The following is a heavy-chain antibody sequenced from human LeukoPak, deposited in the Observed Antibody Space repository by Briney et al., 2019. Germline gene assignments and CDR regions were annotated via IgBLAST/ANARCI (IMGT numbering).Heavy chain of an antibody. CDR1: GFTFSSYA. CDR3: AKDLGLWSGYYTFDH. Sequence: GGSLRLSCAASGFTFSSYAMSWVRQAPGKGLEWVSAITSGANTYYADSVKGRFTISRDNSKNTLYLRMNSLRAEDTAVYYCAKDLGLWSGYYTFDHWGQGTLVTVSS. D-gene: IGHD3-3*01. CDR2: ITSGANT. V-gene: IGHV3-23*01. J-gene: IGHJ4*02.